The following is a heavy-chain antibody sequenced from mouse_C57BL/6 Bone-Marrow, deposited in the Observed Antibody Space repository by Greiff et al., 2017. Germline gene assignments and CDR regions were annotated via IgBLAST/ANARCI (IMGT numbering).Heavy chain of an antibody. D-gene: IGHD2-5*01. CDR3: AAYYSIYYYAMDY. V-gene: IGHV5-12*01. J-gene: IGHJ4*01. CDR2: ISNGGGST. CDR1: GFTFSDYY. Sequence: EVKLMESGGGLVQPGGSLKLSCAASGFTFSDYYMYWVRQTPEKRLEWVAYISNGGGSTYYPDTVKGRFTISRDNAKNTLYLQMSRLKSEDTAMYYCAAYYSIYYYAMDYWGQGTSVTVSS.